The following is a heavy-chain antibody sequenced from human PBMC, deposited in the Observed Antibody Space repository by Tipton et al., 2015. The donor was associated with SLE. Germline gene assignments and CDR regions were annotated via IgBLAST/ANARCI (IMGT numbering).Heavy chain of an antibody. J-gene: IGHJ5*01. V-gene: IGHV3-7*01. CDR2: IKQDGTAQ. CDR1: GFSFGAFY. CDR3: ARENWGKFDS. D-gene: IGHD3-16*01. Sequence: GSLRLSCAASGFSFGAFYMDWVRQAPGKGLERLANIKQDGTAQYYLDSVRGRFTISRDNGKESLYLQMNNLRAEDTAVYYCARENWGKFDSWGQGTLVTVSS.